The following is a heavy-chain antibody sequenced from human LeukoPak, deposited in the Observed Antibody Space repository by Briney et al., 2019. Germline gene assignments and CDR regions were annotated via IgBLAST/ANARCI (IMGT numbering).Heavy chain of an antibody. CDR1: GFTFSDYY. CDR3: ARVRSSGSPLDY. Sequence: PGESLKISCAASGFTFSDYYMSWIRQAPGKGLEWVSYISKSSSSTNYADSVKGRFSISRDNAKNSLYLQLNSLTVEDTAVYYCARVRSSGSPLDYWGQGTLVTVSS. CDR2: ISKSSSST. D-gene: IGHD3-10*01. J-gene: IGHJ4*02. V-gene: IGHV3-11*05.